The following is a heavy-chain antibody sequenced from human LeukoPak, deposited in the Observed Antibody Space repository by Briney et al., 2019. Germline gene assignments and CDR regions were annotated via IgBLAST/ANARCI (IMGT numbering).Heavy chain of an antibody. Sequence: SGTLSLTCTVSGGSISSSSYSWGWIRQPPGKGLEWVGSIYYSWSTYYIPSLMSRVTISVDTSKNQYSLKLSSVTAADTAVYYCARLSLRLPPDYWGQGTLVTVSS. CDR3: ARLSLRLPPDY. D-gene: IGHD2-15*01. V-gene: IGHV4-39*01. J-gene: IGHJ4*02. CDR1: GGSISSSSYS. CDR2: IYYSWST.